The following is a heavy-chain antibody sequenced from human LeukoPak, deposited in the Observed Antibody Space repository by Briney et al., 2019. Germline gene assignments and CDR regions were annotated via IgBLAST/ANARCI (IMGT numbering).Heavy chain of an antibody. CDR1: GGSISSSSYY. J-gene: IGHJ4*02. Sequence: SETLSLTCTVSGGSISSSSYYWGWIRQPPGKGLEWIGSIYYSGSTYYNPSLKSRVTMSVDTSKNQFSLKLSSVTAADTAVYYCARQRREAVAGHKTIDYWGQGTLVTVSS. V-gene: IGHV4-39*01. CDR2: IYYSGST. CDR3: ARQRREAVAGHKTIDY. D-gene: IGHD6-19*01.